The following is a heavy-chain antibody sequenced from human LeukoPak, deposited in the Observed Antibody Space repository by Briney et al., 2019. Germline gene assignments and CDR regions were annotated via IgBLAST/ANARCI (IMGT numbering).Heavy chain of an antibody. CDR3: ARVPMITFGGVIEMYYFDY. D-gene: IGHD3-16*02. CDR2: IYYGGST. V-gene: IGHV4-31*03. CDR1: GGSISSGGYY. Sequence: SETLSLTCTVSGGSISSGGYYWSWIRQHPGKGLEWIGYIYYGGSTYYNPSLKSRVTISVDTSKNQFSLKLSSVTAADTAVYYCARVPMITFGGVIEMYYFDYWGQGTLVTVSS. J-gene: IGHJ4*02.